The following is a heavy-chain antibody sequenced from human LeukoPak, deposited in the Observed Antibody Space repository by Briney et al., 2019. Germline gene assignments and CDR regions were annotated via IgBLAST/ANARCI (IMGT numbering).Heavy chain of an antibody. CDR3: ASSMALNCLDY. CDR2: IWNDGSNN. D-gene: IGHD2-15*01. Sequence: GGSLRLSCAASGFTFSSFGMHWVRQAPGKGLEWVAVIWNDGSNNYYADSVKGRFTISRDNAKNTLYLQMNSLRPEDTAVYYCASSMALNCLDYWGQGTLVSVST. CDR1: GFTFSSFG. J-gene: IGHJ4*02. V-gene: IGHV3-33*01.